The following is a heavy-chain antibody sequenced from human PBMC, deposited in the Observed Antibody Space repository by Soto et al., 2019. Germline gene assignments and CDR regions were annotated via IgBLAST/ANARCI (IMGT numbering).Heavy chain of an antibody. J-gene: IGHJ4*02. V-gene: IGHV4-4*07. Sequence: SETLSLTCTVSGGSISSSYWSWIKPPAGKGMEWIGRIHTTESTNYNPSLKSRVTMSIDTSNNQFSLKLNSLTAADTAVYYCARALSSAAGLYFDYWGQGTLVTVSS. CDR3: ARALSSAAGLYFDY. D-gene: IGHD6-13*01. CDR1: GGSISSSY. CDR2: IHTTEST.